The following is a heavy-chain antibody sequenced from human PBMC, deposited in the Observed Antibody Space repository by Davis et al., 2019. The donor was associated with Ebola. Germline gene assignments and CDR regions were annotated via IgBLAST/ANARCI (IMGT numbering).Heavy chain of an antibody. V-gene: IGHV3-23*01. J-gene: IGHJ6*04. CDR1: GFTFSSHA. CDR3: ARAYHRITMIVVVINPPPDV. D-gene: IGHD3-22*01. Sequence: GESLKISCAASGFTFSSHAMSWVRQAPGKGLEWVSTTNGGGGSTYYADSVKGRFTISRDNSTNTLYLQRNSLRAEDTAVYYCARAYHRITMIVVVINPPPDVWGKGTTVTVSS. CDR2: TNGGGGST.